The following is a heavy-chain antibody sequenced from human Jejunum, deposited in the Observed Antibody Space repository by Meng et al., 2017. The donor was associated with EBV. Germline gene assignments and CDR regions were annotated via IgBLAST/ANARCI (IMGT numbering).Heavy chain of an antibody. J-gene: IGHJ4*02. D-gene: IGHD2/OR15-2a*01. CDR3: ARDSQYLARGYFDY. Sequence: GQLQGSGPGLGQPLGTLAIPCTVSSGSINNKNWGPWVRQAPGKGLEWIGEIDHTGTTHYTPSLKSRVTISLGTSMNQFSLELTSPTPADTAVYYCARDSQYLARGYFDYWGQGALVTVSS. V-gene: IGHV4-4*03. CDR1: SGSINNKNW. CDR2: IDHTGTT.